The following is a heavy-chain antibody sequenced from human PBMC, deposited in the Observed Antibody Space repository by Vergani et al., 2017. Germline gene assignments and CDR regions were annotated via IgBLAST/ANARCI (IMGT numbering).Heavy chain of an antibody. CDR3: AKGSSDSRPYYFDY. CDR1: GFTFNIYA. Sequence: EVQLLESGGGLVQPGGSLRLSCGAAGFTFNIYAMGWVRQAPGKGLEWVSAITDDGGSTYYADSVKGRFTISRDNSKNTLFLQMSSLGAEDTAVYYCAKGSSDSRPYYFDYWGQGTLVTVSS. D-gene: IGHD3-10*01. V-gene: IGHV3-23*01. CDR2: ITDDGGST. J-gene: IGHJ4*02.